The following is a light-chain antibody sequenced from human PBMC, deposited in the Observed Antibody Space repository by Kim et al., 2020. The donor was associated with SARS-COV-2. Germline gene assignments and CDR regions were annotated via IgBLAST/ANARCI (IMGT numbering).Light chain of an antibody. CDR2: WAS. Sequence: RATLTCESSQTVLYNSTNKTYLAWYQQKPGQAPTLLIYWASIRESGVSDRFSGSGSETDFTLTISSLQAEDVVVNYCQQHYSTPPSFGQGTKLEI. V-gene: IGKV4-1*01. J-gene: IGKJ2*03. CDR1: QTVLYNSTNKTY. CDR3: QQHYSTPPS.